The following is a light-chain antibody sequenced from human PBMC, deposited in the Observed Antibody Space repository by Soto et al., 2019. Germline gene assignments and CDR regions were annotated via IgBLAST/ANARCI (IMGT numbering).Light chain of an antibody. Sequence: DIVLTQSPGTLSLSPGERASLSCRASQSVSTYLAWYQQKPGQAPRLLIYGASNRATGIPARFSGSGSGTDFTLTISRLEPEDFAVYYCHQRKSWPRTFGQGTKVDIK. J-gene: IGKJ1*01. CDR3: HQRKSWPRT. CDR1: QSVSTY. V-gene: IGKV3-11*01. CDR2: GAS.